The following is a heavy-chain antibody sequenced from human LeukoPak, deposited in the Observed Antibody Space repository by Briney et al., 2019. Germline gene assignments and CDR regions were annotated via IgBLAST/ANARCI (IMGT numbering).Heavy chain of an antibody. Sequence: IPSESLSLTCAVYGGSFSGYYWSWIRQPPGKGLEWIGYIYYSGSTYYNPSLKSRVTISVDTSKNQFSLKLSSVTAADTAVYYCAREPFTTSVGIWGQGTMVTVPS. CDR3: AREPFTTSVGI. J-gene: IGHJ3*02. V-gene: IGHV4-30-4*08. CDR2: IYYSGST. D-gene: IGHD3-22*01. CDR1: GGSFSGYY.